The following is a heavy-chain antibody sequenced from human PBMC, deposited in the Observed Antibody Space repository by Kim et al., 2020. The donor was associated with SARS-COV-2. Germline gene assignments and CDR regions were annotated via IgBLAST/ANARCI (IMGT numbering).Heavy chain of an antibody. J-gene: IGHJ2*01. V-gene: IGHV4-59*01. CDR3: ARSLRDYYDAPFDL. Sequence: NPSLKSRVTISVDTSKNQFSLKLSSVTAADMAVYYCARSLRDYYDAPFDLWGRGTLVTVSS. D-gene: IGHD3-22*01.